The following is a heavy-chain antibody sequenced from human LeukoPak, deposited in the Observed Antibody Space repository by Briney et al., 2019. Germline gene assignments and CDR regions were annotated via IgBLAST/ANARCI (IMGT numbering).Heavy chain of an antibody. CDR2: INHSGST. D-gene: IGHD2-15*01. Sequence: SGTLCLTCAVYGGSFSGYYWSWIRQPPGKGLEWIGEINHSGSTNYNPSLKSRVTISVDTSKNQFSLKLSSVTAADTAVYYCARGAGYLDYWGQGTLVTVSS. V-gene: IGHV4-34*01. CDR3: ARGAGYLDY. CDR1: GGSFSGYY. J-gene: IGHJ4*02.